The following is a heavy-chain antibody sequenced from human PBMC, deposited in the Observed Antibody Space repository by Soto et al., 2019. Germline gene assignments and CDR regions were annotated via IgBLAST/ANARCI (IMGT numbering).Heavy chain of an antibody. CDR3: ARGGNSRGWPFDY. CDR1: GASVSSGSYY. J-gene: IGHJ4*02. Sequence: QVQLQESGPGLVKPSETLSLTCTVSGASVSSGSYYWSWIRQPPGQGLEWIGYIYYSGSTNYNPSLKSRVTIPVDTSKNQFSLKLSSVTAADTAVDYCARGGNSRGWPFDYWGQGTLVTVSS. D-gene: IGHD6-19*01. V-gene: IGHV4-61*01. CDR2: IYYSGST.